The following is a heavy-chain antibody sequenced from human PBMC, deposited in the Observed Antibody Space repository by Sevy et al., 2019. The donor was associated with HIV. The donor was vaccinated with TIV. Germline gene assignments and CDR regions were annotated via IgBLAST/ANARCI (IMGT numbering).Heavy chain of an antibody. CDR3: ARVGVDGGGYYYGMDV. J-gene: IGHJ6*02. CDR1: GGSFSGYY. D-gene: IGHD3-16*01. CDR2: INHSGST. V-gene: IGHV4-34*01. Sequence: SETLSLTCAVYGGSFSGYYWSWIRQPPGKGLEWVGEINHSGSTNYNPSIKSRVTISVDTSKNQFSLKLSSVTDADTAVYYCARVGVDGGGYYYGMDVWGQGTTVTVSS.